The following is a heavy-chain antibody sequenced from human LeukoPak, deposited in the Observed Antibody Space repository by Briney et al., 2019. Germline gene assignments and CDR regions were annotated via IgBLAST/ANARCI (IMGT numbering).Heavy chain of an antibody. J-gene: IGHJ4*02. D-gene: IGHD3-22*01. Sequence: ASVKVSCKASGYTFTSYYMHWVRQAPGQGLEWMGIINPSGGSTSYAQKFQGRVTMTRDTSTSTVYMELSSLRSEDTAVYYCARSYYYDSSGYKNRPDYWGQGTLVTVSS. V-gene: IGHV1-46*01. CDR1: GYTFTSYY. CDR3: ARSYYYDSSGYKNRPDY. CDR2: INPSGGST.